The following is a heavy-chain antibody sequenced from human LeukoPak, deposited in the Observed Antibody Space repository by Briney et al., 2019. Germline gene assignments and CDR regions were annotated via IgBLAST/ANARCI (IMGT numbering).Heavy chain of an antibody. Sequence: GGSLRLSCAASGFTFSSYSMNWVRQAPGKGLEWVSSISSSSSYIYYADSVKGRFTISRDNSKNTLYLQMNSLRAEDTAVYYCAKGITYYYDSSGYYPNFDYWGQGTLVTVSS. J-gene: IGHJ4*02. CDR2: ISSSSSYI. CDR3: AKGITYYYDSSGYYPNFDY. D-gene: IGHD3-22*01. V-gene: IGHV3-21*04. CDR1: GFTFSSYS.